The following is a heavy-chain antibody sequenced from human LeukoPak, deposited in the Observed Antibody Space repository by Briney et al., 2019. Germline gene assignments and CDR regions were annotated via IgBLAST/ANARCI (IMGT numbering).Heavy chain of an antibody. CDR3: ARLHSPVPDY. Sequence: SETLSLTCAVSGGSFSGYYWSWIRQPPGKGLEWIGEINHSGSTNYNPSLKSRVTISVDTSKNQFSLKLSSVTAADTAVYYCARLHSPVPDYWGQGTLVTVSS. CDR1: GGSFSGYY. CDR2: INHSGST. V-gene: IGHV4-34*01. J-gene: IGHJ4*02. D-gene: IGHD1-14*01.